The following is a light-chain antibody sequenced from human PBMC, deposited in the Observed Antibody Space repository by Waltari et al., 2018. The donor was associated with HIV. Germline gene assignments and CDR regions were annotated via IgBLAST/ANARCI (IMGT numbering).Light chain of an antibody. J-gene: IGKJ2*01. Sequence: EVVLTQSPGTLSVSRGRRVTLSCRDSQSIAGNSLAWYQQKPGQAPRLLIYGASSMATVIPDRFRGSGSRTYFTLTITRLDPEDFATYYCQQYGSSVYTFGQGTKLDI. CDR1: QSIAGNS. CDR2: GAS. V-gene: IGKV3-20*01. CDR3: QQYGSSVYT.